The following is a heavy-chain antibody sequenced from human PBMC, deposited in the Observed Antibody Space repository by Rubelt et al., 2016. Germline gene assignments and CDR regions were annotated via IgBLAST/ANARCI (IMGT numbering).Heavy chain of an antibody. CDR1: GGSFMGYY. D-gene: IGHD3-10*01. J-gene: IGHJ4*02. V-gene: IGHV4-34*01. CDR3: ASRGRYYGSGSYPPRTGIVDY. CDR2: VNNSGRT. Sequence: QVQLQQWGAGRLKPSETLSLTCAVYGGSFMGYYWSWIRQAPGKGLEWIGEVNNSGRTNYNPSLKSRVTISVNPSKSQFSSTLSTVTAPATAVYYCASRGRYYGSGSYPPRTGIVDYWGQGTLVTVSS.